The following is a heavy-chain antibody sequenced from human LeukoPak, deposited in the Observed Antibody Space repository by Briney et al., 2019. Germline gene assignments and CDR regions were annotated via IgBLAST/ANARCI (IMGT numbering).Heavy chain of an antibody. CDR2: IYYSGST. CDR3: ARGARAGYNLEPFDY. J-gene: IGHJ4*02. V-gene: IGHV4-59*08. Sequence: SETLSLTCTVSGGSISSYYWSWIRQPPGKGLEWIGYIYYSGSTKYNPSLKSRVTISVDTSKNQFSLKLSSVTAADTAVYYCARGARAGYNLEPFDYWAREPWSPSPQ. D-gene: IGHD5-24*01. CDR1: GGSISSYY.